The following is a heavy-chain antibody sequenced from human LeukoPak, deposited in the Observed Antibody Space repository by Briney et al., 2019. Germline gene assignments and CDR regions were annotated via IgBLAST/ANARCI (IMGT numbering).Heavy chain of an antibody. J-gene: IGHJ4*02. D-gene: IGHD3-10*01. CDR1: GFIFSNYA. Sequence: GGSPRLSCAASGFIFSNYAMHWVRQAPGKGLEWVALISSDGSKTYHADSVKGRFSISRDNSKNTLYLQSNSLRAEDTSVYYCARDSTYWYDSGSSGPHYFDHWGQGTLVTVSS. CDR2: ISSDGSKT. CDR3: ARDSTYWYDSGSSGPHYFDH. V-gene: IGHV3-30*01.